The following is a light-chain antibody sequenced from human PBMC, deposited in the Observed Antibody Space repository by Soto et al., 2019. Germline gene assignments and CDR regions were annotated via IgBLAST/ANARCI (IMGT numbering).Light chain of an antibody. J-gene: IGLJ1*01. CDR1: SSDVGSYNL. CDR3: CSYAGSPYV. CDR2: EGS. Sequence: QSALTQPASVSGSPGQSITISFTGTSSDVGSYNLVSWYQQHPGKAPKLMIYEGSKRPSGVSNRFSGSKSGNTASLTIAGLQAEDESDYYCCSYAGSPYVFGTGTKLTVL. V-gene: IGLV2-23*01.